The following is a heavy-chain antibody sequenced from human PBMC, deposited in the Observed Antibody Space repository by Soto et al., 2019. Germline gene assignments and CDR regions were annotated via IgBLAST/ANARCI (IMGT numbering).Heavy chain of an antibody. CDR3: AKDSRGGYDYVWGSCMDV. CDR2: ISGSGGST. D-gene: IGHD3-16*01. J-gene: IGHJ6*02. V-gene: IGHV3-23*01. CDR1: GFTFSSYA. Sequence: GGSLRLSCAASGFTFSSYAMSWVRQAPGKGLEWVSAISGSGGSTYYADSVKGRFTISRDNSKNTLYLQMNSLRAEDTAVYYCAKDSRGGYDYVWGSCMDVWGQGTSVTVS.